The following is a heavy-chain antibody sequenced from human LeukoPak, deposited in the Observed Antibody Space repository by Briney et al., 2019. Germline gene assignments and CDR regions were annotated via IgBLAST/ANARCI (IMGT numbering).Heavy chain of an antibody. Sequence: ASVKVSCKASGYTLTELSMHWVRQAPGKGLEWMGGFDPEDGETIYAQKFQGRVTMTEDTSTDTAYMELSSLRSEDTAVYYCATVRIRAAARKYFQHWGQGTLVTVSS. CDR1: GYTLTELS. V-gene: IGHV1-24*01. CDR2: FDPEDGET. J-gene: IGHJ1*01. D-gene: IGHD6-13*01. CDR3: ATVRIRAAARKYFQH.